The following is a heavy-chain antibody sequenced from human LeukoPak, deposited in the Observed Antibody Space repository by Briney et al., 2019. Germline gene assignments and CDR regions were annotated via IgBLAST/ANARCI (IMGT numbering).Heavy chain of an antibody. CDR2: ISGSGGST. D-gene: IGHD4-17*01. Sequence: GGSLRLSCAASGFTFSSYAMSWVRQAPGKGLEWVSAISGSGGSTYYADSVKGRFTISRDNSKNTLYLQMNSLRAEDTAVSYCAKDPPPTVTTSYFDYWGQGTLVTVSS. V-gene: IGHV3-23*01. CDR3: AKDPPPTVTTSYFDY. CDR1: GFTFSSYA. J-gene: IGHJ4*02.